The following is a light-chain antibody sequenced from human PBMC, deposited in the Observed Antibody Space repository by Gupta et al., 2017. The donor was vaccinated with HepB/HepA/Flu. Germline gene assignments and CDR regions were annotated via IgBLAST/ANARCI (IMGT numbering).Light chain of an antibody. V-gene: IGKV1-16*01. Sequence: DIQMTQSPFTLSASVVDRVTITCRASQDIVNYLAWFQQKPGKPPKSLIFGTSNLQGGVPSRFSGSGSGTHFTLTIDGLQPEDFATYYCQQHDKYPLTFGGGTRVDIK. CDR2: GTS. CDR1: QDIVNY. CDR3: QQHDKYPLT. J-gene: IGKJ4*01.